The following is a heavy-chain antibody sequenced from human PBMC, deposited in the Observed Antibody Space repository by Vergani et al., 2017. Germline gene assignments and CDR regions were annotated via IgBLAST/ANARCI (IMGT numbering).Heavy chain of an antibody. J-gene: IGHJ4*02. CDR1: GFTFSSYG. Sequence: QVQLVESGGGVVQPGRSLRLSCAASGFTFSSYGMHWVRQAPGKGLEWVAVIWYDGSNKYYADSVKGRFTISRDNSKNTLYLQMNSLRAEDTAVYYCARATQYCSSTSCYLFDYWGQGTLVTVSS. CDR3: ARATQYCSSTSCYLFDY. V-gene: IGHV3-33*01. CDR2: IWYDGSNK. D-gene: IGHD2-2*01.